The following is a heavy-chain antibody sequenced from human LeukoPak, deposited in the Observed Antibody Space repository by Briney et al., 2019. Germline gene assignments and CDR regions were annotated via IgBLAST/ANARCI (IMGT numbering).Heavy chain of an antibody. CDR2: ISSSGSTM. D-gene: IGHD6-13*01. CDR3: ARPLTIAAAGNYYYYYGMDV. Sequence: GGSLRLSCAASGFTFSSYEMNWVRQAPGKGLEWGSYISSSGSTMYYADSVKGRFTISRDNAKNSLYLQMNSLRAEDTAVYYCARPLTIAAAGNYYYYYGMDVWGKGTTVTVSS. J-gene: IGHJ6*04. V-gene: IGHV3-48*03. CDR1: GFTFSSYE.